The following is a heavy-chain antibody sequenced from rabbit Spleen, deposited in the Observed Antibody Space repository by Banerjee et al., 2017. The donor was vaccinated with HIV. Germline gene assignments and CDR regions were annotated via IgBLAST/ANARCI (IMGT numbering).Heavy chain of an antibody. D-gene: IGHD8-1*01. CDR1: GFDLSSSYW. CDR2: IYGGSSGST. Sequence: EESGGDLVKPEGSLTLTCKASGFDLSSSYWICWVRQAPGKGLEWIGCIYGGSSGSTYYASWATGRFTISKTSSTTVTLQMTSLTAADTATYFCARDAGSSFSSYGMDLWGQGTLVTVS. J-gene: IGHJ6*01. CDR3: ARDAGSSFSSYGMDL. V-gene: IGHV1S45*01.